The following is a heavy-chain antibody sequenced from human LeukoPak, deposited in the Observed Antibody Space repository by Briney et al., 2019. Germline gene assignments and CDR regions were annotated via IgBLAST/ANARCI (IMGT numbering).Heavy chain of an antibody. J-gene: IGHJ4*02. CDR1: GGTFSSYA. Sequence: ASVKVSCKASGGTFSSYAIGWVRQAPGQGLEWMGGIIPIFGTANYAQKFQGRVTITTDESTSTAYMELSSLRSEDTAVYYCARGKRWLQLGYFDYWGQGTLVTVSS. D-gene: IGHD5-24*01. V-gene: IGHV1-69*05. CDR3: ARGKRWLQLGYFDY. CDR2: IIPIFGTA.